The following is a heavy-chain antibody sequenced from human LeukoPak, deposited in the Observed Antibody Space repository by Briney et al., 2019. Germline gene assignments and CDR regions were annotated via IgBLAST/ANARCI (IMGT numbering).Heavy chain of an antibody. CDR2: VYPGDSDT. J-gene: IGHJ4*02. V-gene: IGHV5-51*01. Sequence: GESLKIPCKGSGYSFTTYWIGWMRQMPGKGLEWMGMVYPGDSDTRYSPSFQGQVTISADKSIRTAYLQWSSLKASDTAMYYCARHSGGDYANPYDYWGQGTLVTVSS. D-gene: IGHD4-17*01. CDR1: GYSFTTYW. CDR3: ARHSGGDYANPYDY.